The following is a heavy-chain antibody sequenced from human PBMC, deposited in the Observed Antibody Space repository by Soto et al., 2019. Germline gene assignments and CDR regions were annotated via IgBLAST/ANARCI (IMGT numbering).Heavy chain of an antibody. CDR3: ARGMILGVVTGNSDY. V-gene: IGHV3-66*01. J-gene: IGHJ4*02. CDR1: GFTVSTNY. D-gene: IGHD3-3*01. Sequence: GGSLRLSCAASGFTVSTNYMSWVRQAPGKGLEWVSLIYSGGTTYYADSVKDRFTISRDNSKNTVYLQMNSLRAEDTAVYYCARGMILGVVTGNSDYWGQGTLVTVSS. CDR2: IYSGGTT.